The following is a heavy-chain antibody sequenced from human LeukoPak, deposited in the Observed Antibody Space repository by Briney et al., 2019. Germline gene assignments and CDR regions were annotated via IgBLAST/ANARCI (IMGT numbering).Heavy chain of an antibody. Sequence: GGSLRLSCAASGFTFSSYGMHWVRQAPGKGLEWVAFIRYDGSNKYYADSVKGRFTISRDNSKNTLYLQMNSLRAEDTAVYYCAKEGSSSGWYGTNWFDPWGQGTLVTVSS. CDR1: GFTFSSYG. J-gene: IGHJ5*02. D-gene: IGHD6-19*01. V-gene: IGHV3-30*02. CDR2: IRYDGSNK. CDR3: AKEGSSSGWYGTNWFDP.